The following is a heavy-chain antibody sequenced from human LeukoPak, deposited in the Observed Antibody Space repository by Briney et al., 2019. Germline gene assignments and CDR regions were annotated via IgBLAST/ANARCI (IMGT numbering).Heavy chain of an antibody. V-gene: IGHV3-11*04. CDR2: ISSSVSTI. CDR1: GFTFSDYY. CDR3: AKDGIVVVPAARGSYYYYYYMDV. Sequence: GGSLRLSCAASGFTFSDYYMSWIRQAPGKGLEWVSYISSSVSTIYYADSVKGRFTISRDNAKNSLYLQMNSLRAEDTAVYYCAKDGIVVVPAARGSYYYYYYMDVWGKGTTVTISS. D-gene: IGHD2-2*01. J-gene: IGHJ6*03.